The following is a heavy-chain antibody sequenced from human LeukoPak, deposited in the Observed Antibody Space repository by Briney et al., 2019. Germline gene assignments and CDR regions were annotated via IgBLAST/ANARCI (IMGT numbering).Heavy chain of an antibody. Sequence: GGSLRLSCAASGFTFSSYWMHWVRQAPGKGLVWVSCIKNDGSRTSYADSVKGRFTISRDNAKNTLYLQMDSLRAEDTAVHYCARDPTPRYCSGGSCYTHYGMDVWGQGTTVTVSS. D-gene: IGHD2-15*01. CDR2: IKNDGSRT. J-gene: IGHJ6*02. CDR3: ARDPTPRYCSGGSCYTHYGMDV. CDR1: GFTFSSYW. V-gene: IGHV3-74*01.